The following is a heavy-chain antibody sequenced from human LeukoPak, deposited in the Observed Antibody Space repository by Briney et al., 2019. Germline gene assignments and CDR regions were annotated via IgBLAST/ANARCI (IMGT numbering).Heavy chain of an antibody. J-gene: IGHJ3*02. CDR1: GGSISSYY. V-gene: IGHV4-4*07. CDR3: ARDPATMIRGIIPYDAFDI. CDR2: IHTSGST. Sequence: KPSETLSLTCTVSGGSISSYYWSWIRQPAGEGLEWIGRIHTSGSTNYNPSLKSRVTMSVDTSQNQFSLRLSSVTAADTAVYYCARDPATMIRGIIPYDAFDIWGQGTMVTVSS. D-gene: IGHD3-10*01.